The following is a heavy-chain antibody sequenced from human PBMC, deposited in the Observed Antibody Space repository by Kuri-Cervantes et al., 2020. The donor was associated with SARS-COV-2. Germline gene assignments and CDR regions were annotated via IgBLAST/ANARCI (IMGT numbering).Heavy chain of an antibody. CDR1: GYTFTSYY. CDR2: INPSGGST. V-gene: IGHV1-46*01. Sequence: ASVKVSCKAPGYTFTSYYMHWVRQAPGQGLEWMGIINPSGGSTSYAQKFQGRVTMTRDTSTSKVYMELSSLRSEDTAMYYCARHLGWELPSDYWGQGTLVTVSS. D-gene: IGHD1-26*01. J-gene: IGHJ4*02. CDR3: ARHLGWELPSDY.